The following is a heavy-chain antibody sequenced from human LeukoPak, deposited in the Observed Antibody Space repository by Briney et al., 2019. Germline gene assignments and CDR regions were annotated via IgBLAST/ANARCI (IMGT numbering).Heavy chain of an antibody. CDR3: ARQRRRGVYSYDSSGYYLDY. D-gene: IGHD3-22*01. CDR2: IYYGETT. Sequence: SETLSLTCTVSGASISSSNFYWDWIRQSPGKGLEWIANIYYGETTSYNPSFKSRVTISVDTSKNQFSLKVNSVTAADTAVYYCARQRRRGVYSYDSSGYYLDYWGQGTLVTVSS. V-gene: IGHV4-39*01. J-gene: IGHJ4*02. CDR1: GASISSSNFY.